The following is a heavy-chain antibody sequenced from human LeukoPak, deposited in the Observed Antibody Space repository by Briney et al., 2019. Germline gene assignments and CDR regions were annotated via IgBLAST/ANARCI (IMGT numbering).Heavy chain of an antibody. CDR3: LAGHYYYYMDV. Sequence: PGGPLRLSCAASGFAFSNYWLHWVRQAPGKGLEWVARINTHGSSTNYADSVKGRFTISRDNAKNTLYLQMTSLSAEDTAAYYALAGHYYYYMDVWGKGTTVTVSS. D-gene: IGHD3-16*01. V-gene: IGHV3-74*01. CDR1: GFAFSNYW. CDR2: INTHGSST. J-gene: IGHJ6*03.